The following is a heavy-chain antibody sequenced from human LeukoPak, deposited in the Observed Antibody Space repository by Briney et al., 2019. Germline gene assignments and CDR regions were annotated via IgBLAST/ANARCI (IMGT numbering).Heavy chain of an antibody. CDR3: AREGGTAVAGAFDY. CDR2: ISSSGSTI. CDR1: GFTFGDYY. Sequence: PGGSLRLSCAASGFTFGDYYTSWIRKAPGKGLEWVSYISSSGSTIYYADSVKGRFTISRDNAKNSLYLQMNSLRAEDTAVYYCAREGGTAVAGAFDYWGQGTLVTVSS. V-gene: IGHV3-11*01. D-gene: IGHD6-19*01. J-gene: IGHJ4*02.